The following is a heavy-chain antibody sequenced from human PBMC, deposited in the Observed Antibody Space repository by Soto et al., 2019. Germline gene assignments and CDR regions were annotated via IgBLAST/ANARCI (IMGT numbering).Heavy chain of an antibody. Sequence: QVQLQQWGAGLLKPSETLSLTCAVYGGSFSGYYWSWIRQPPGKGLEWIGEINHSGSTNYNPSLKSRVTISVDTSKNQFSLKLSSVTAADTAVYYCARGRSIAALTDFDYWGQGTLVTVSS. CDR1: GGSFSGYY. V-gene: IGHV4-34*01. D-gene: IGHD6-6*01. CDR2: INHSGST. J-gene: IGHJ4*02. CDR3: ARGRSIAALTDFDY.